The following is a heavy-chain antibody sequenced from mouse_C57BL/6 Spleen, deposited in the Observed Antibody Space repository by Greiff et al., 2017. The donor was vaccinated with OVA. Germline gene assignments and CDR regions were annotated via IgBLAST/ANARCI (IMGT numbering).Heavy chain of an antibody. CDR1: GYPFTSYN. Sequence: QVQLQQSGAELVRPGASVKMSCKASGYPFTSYNMHWVKQTPRQGLEWIGAIYPGNGDTSYNQTFTGKAPLTVDKSSSTADMQLSSLTSEDSAVYFCARPFDYGSSYWYFDVWGTGTTVTVSS. V-gene: IGHV1-12*01. D-gene: IGHD1-1*01. CDR2: IYPGNGDT. CDR3: ARPFDYGSSYWYFDV. J-gene: IGHJ1*03.